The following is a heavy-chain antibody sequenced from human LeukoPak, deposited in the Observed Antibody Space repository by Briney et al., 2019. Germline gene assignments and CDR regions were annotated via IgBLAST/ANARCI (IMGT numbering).Heavy chain of an antibody. CDR1: GGSISSSSYY. Sequence: SETLSLTCTVSGGSISSSSYYWGWIRQPPGKGLEWIGSIYYSGSTYYNPSLKSRVTISEDTSKNQFSLKLSSVTAADTAVYYCARVRFLEWPDYYYMDVWGKGTTVTVSS. D-gene: IGHD3-3*01. J-gene: IGHJ6*03. V-gene: IGHV4-39*01. CDR2: IYYSGST. CDR3: ARVRFLEWPDYYYMDV.